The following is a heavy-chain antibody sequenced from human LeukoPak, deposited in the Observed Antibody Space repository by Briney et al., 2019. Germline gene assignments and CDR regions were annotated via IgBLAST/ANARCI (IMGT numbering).Heavy chain of an antibody. Sequence: GASVKVSCKASGYTFTGYYMHWVRQAPGQGLDWMGWINPNSGGTNYAQEFQGRVTMTRDTSISTAYMELSRLRSDDTAVYYCARDRIGVVVPAAIPIGSDYWGQGTLVTVSS. J-gene: IGHJ4*02. D-gene: IGHD2-2*02. V-gene: IGHV1-2*02. CDR3: ARDRIGVVVPAAIPIGSDY. CDR1: GYTFTGYY. CDR2: INPNSGGT.